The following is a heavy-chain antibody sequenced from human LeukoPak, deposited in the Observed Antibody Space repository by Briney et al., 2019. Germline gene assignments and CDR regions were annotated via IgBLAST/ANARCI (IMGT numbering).Heavy chain of an antibody. CDR2: INAGNGNT. CDR1: GYTFTSYA. V-gene: IGHV1-3*03. D-gene: IGHD6-13*01. Sequence: GALVKVSCKASGYTFTSYAMHWVRQAPGQRLEWMGWINAGNGNTKYSQEFQGRVTITRDTSASTAYMELSSLRSEDMAVYYCASGSSSWYILDYWGQGTLVTVSS. CDR3: ASGSSSWYILDY. J-gene: IGHJ4*02.